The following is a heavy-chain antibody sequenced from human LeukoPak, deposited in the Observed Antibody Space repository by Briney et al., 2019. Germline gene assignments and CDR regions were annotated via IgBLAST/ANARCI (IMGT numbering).Heavy chain of an antibody. V-gene: IGHV3-23*01. CDR2: VDYSGDST. J-gene: IGHJ4*02. Sequence: PGGSLRLSCTVSGFTLSSYEMSWIRQAPGKGLEWVSSVDYSGDSTHYADSVMGRFTISRDNSKNTLYLQMNSLRAEDTAVYYCAREGYCSGGSCVLDYWGQGTLVTVSS. CDR1: GFTLSSYE. D-gene: IGHD2-15*01. CDR3: AREGYCSGGSCVLDY.